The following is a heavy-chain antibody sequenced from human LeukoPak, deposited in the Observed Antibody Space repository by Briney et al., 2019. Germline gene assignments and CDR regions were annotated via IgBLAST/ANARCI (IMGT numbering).Heavy chain of an antibody. CDR2: IFRIGST. CDR3: ARVIDVAAAGYFDS. D-gene: IGHD6-13*01. CDR1: GYSINSDYY. Sequence: PSETLSLTCTVSGYSINSDYYWGWIRQPPGKGLEWIGTIFRIGSTYYNPSLKSRVTISVDTSKNQSSLKLSSVTAADTALYYCARVIDVAAAGYFDSWGQGTQVTVSS. V-gene: IGHV4-38-2*02. J-gene: IGHJ4*02.